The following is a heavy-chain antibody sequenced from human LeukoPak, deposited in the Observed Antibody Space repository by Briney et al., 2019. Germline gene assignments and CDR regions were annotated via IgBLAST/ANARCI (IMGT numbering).Heavy chain of an antibody. J-gene: IGHJ6*03. CDR2: IYTSGTT. CDR1: GGSISSYY. CDR3: ARGYQLRAYYMDV. V-gene: IGHV4-4*07. Sequence: SETLSLTCTVSGGSISSYYWSWIRQPAGKGLEWIGRIYTSGTTNYNPSLKSRVTMSVDTSKKQFSLKLSSVTATDTDIYYCARGYQLRAYYMDVWGEGTTVTVSS. D-gene: IGHD4-23*01.